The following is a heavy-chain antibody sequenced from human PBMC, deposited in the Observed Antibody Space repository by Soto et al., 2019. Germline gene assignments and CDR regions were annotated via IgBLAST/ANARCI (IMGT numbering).Heavy chain of an antibody. CDR3: AKAGFGNPHYDFDY. CDR2: IYHSGST. V-gene: IGHV4-30-2*01. D-gene: IGHD3-10*01. J-gene: IGHJ4*02. CDR1: GGSISSGGYS. Sequence: PSETLSLTCAVSGGSISSGGYSWNWIRQPPGKGLEWIGYIYHSGSTLYNPSLKSRVTISVDISKSTLYLQMSSLRAEDTAVYYCAKAGFGNPHYDFDYWGQGTLVTVSS.